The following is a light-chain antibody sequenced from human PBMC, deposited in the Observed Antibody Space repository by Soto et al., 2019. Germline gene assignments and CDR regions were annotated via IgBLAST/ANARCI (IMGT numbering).Light chain of an antibody. CDR1: QSVLSSSNNKNF. J-gene: IGKJ3*01. CDR2: WAS. Sequence: DIVMTQSPDSLAVSLGERATINFKSSQSVLSSSNNKNFLAWYQQKPGQPPKLLIYWASTRESGVPDRFSGSGSGTDFTLTISSLQAEDVAVYYCQQYYTAPLTFGPGTKVDIK. V-gene: IGKV4-1*01. CDR3: QQYYTAPLT.